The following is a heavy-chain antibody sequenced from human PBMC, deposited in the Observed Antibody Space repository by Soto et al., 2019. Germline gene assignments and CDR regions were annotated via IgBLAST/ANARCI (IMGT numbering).Heavy chain of an antibody. CDR1: GASISSGGYY. CDR3: ARDDCSGGGCLSF. V-gene: IGHV4-31*03. CDR2: ISNSGTP. D-gene: IGHD2-21*01. J-gene: IGHJ4*02. Sequence: QVQLQESGPGLVKPSQTLSLTCTVSGASISSGGYYWSWIRQHPGKGLEWIGYISNSGTPYYNPSLKSRLXXSXDXXNNPISLKLPSVTAADTAVYACARDDCSGGGCLSFWGQGTLVTVSS.